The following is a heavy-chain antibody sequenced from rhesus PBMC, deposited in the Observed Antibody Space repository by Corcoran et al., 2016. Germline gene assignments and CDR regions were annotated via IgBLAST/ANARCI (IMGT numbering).Heavy chain of an antibody. CDR1: GGSILSSNW. J-gene: IGHJ1*01. D-gene: IGHD6-43*01. V-gene: IGHV4-93*02. Sequence: QVQLQESGPAVVKPSETLSLTCAVPGGSILSSNWWSWIRLLPGKAVEWLGGISGRGGSTEYNPSIKSRVTISIDTSKTQFSLKLSSVTAADTAVYYCARHLYSSSYEYFEFWGQGALVTVSS. CDR3: ARHLYSSSYEYFEF. CDR2: ISGRGGST.